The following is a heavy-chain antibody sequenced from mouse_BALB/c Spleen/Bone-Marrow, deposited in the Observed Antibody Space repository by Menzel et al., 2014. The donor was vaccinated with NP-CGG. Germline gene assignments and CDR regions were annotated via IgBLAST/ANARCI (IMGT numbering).Heavy chain of an antibody. V-gene: IGHV5-6-3*01. CDR1: GFTFSSYG. Sequence: EVKLVESGGGLVQPEGSLKLSCAASGFTFSSYGMSWVRQTPDKRLELVATINSNGGSTYYPDSVKGRFTISRDNAKNTLYLQMSSLKSEDTAMYYCAIDYYGSSDYWGHGTTLTVSS. J-gene: IGHJ2*01. CDR2: INSNGGST. CDR3: AIDYYGSSDY. D-gene: IGHD1-1*01.